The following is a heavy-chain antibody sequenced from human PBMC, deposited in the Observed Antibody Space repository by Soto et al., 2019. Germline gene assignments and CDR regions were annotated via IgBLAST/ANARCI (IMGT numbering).Heavy chain of an antibody. D-gene: IGHD4-4*01. J-gene: IGHJ3*01. CDR1: GYTFTSFG. CDR2: ISTYNGKA. Sequence: QGQLVQSGAEVKKPGASVKVSCKASGYTFTSFGITWVRQAPGQGLEWMGWISTYNGKANYAQKLQGRVTVTRDTSTNPAYMELRSLRSADTAVYYCAKDGYGNNDGEALQIWGQGTMVTVSS. V-gene: IGHV1-18*04. CDR3: AKDGYGNNDGEALQI.